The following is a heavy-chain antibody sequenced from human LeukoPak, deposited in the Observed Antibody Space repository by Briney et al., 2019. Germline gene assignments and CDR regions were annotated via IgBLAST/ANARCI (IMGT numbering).Heavy chain of an antibody. D-gene: IGHD2-8*01. CDR1: GFTFSSYG. J-gene: IGHJ4*02. CDR3: AKVHEPYCSNGICYVRPQYFDF. Sequence: GGSLRLSCAASGFTFSSYGGNWLRQAPGKGLEWVSGISAGGGSTFYADSVKGRFTISRDTSRTTLYLQMNSLRAEDTAVYYCAKVHEPYCSNGICYVRPQYFDFWGQGTLVTVSS. V-gene: IGHV3-23*01. CDR2: ISAGGGST.